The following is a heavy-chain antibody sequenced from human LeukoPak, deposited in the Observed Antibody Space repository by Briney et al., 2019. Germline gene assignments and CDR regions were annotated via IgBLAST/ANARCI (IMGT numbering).Heavy chain of an antibody. CDR2: VSYDGENK. CDR1: GFTFSSWA. J-gene: IGHJ3*02. V-gene: IGHV3-30*04. D-gene: IGHD6-13*01. Sequence: GGSLRLSRAASGFTFSSWAMHCVPPAPGKGLVWVAIVSYDGENKYYAGSVKGRFTISRDNSKSTLYLQMNSLGGEDTAVYYCARSYSSRWCPANAFDSWGEGTMVTVSS. CDR3: ARSYSSRWCPANAFDS.